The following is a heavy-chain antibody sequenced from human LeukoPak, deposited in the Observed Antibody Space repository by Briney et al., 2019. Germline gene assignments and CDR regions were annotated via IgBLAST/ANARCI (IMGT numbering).Heavy chain of an antibody. V-gene: IGHV4-38-2*01. J-gene: IGHJ5*02. D-gene: IGHD2-15*01. CDR3: ARQAIAATGNWFDP. CDR1: GYSISSGYY. Sequence: SETLSLTCAVSGYSISSGYYWGWIRPPPGKGLEWIGSIYHSRSTYYNPSLKSRVTISVDTSKNQFSLKVSSVTAADTAVYYCARQAIAATGNWFDPWGQGTLVTVSS. CDR2: IYHSRST.